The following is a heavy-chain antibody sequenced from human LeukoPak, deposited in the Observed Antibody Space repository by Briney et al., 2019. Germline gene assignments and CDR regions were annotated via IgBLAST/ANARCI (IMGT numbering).Heavy chain of an antibody. CDR2: ISWNSGNI. CDR1: GFTLDDYA. Sequence: GGSLRLSCAASGFTLDDYAMHWVRHAPGKGLEWVSGISWNSGNIGYADSVKGRFTISRDNAKNSLYLQMNSLRAEDTALYYCAKDSYGGSGSYYLYSFDYWGQGTLVTVSS. J-gene: IGHJ4*02. V-gene: IGHV3-9*01. CDR3: AKDSYGGSGSYYLYSFDY. D-gene: IGHD3-10*01.